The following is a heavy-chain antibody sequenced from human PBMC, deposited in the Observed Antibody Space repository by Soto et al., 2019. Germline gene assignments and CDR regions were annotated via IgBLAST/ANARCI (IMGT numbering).Heavy chain of an antibody. CDR3: ARGYGSGTYPYYGMDV. V-gene: IGHV1-69*02. J-gene: IGHJ6*02. D-gene: IGHD3-10*01. CDR2: IIPYLDVA. Sequence: QVQLVQSGAEVKKPGSSLKVSCKTSGGTFSSYTINWVRQAPGQGLEWVGRIIPYLDVANYAQNFQGRVTITADTSTSTAYLALTSLTSEDTAVYYCARGYGSGTYPYYGMDVWGQGTTVTVSS. CDR1: GGTFSSYT.